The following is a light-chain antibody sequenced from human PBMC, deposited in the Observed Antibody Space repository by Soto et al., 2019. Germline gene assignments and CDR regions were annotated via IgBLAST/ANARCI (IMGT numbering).Light chain of an antibody. CDR2: DTS. CDR1: TGAVTSGHY. J-gene: IGLJ3*02. CDR3: LLNLGDSRV. Sequence: QAVVTQEPSLTVSPGGTVTLTCASSTGAVTSGHYPYWFQQKPGQAPRTLIYDTSIKHSWTPARMSGSLLGGKAALTLSGVQPEDEAEFYCLLNLGDSRVFGGGTKLTVL. V-gene: IGLV7-46*01.